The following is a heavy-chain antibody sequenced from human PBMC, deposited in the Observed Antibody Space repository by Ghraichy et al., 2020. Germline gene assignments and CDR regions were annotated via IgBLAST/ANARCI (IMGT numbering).Heavy chain of an antibody. V-gene: IGHV3-30*04. Sequence: SCAASGFTFSSYAMHWVRQAPGKGLEWVAVISYDGSNKYYADSVKGRFTISRDNSKNTLYLQMNSLRAEDTAVYYCARGGQSITMIVVVIPLDYWGQGTLVTVSS. J-gene: IGHJ4*02. CDR3: ARGGQSITMIVVVIPLDY. CDR1: GFTFSSYA. D-gene: IGHD3-22*01. CDR2: ISYDGSNK.